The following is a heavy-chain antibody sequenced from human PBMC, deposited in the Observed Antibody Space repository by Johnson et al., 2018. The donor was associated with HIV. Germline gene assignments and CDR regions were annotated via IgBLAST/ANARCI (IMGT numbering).Heavy chain of an antibody. CDR3: ARVRDGRENAFNI. Sequence: VQLVESGGGVVQPGGSLRLSCAASGFTFSSYGMHWVRQAPGKGLEWVAFIRYDGSNKYYADSVKGRFTISRDNSKNTVSLQMNSPRVEDTAVYYCARVRDGRENAFNIWGQGTMVTVS. D-gene: IGHD1-26*01. V-gene: IGHV3-30*02. CDR1: GFTFSSYG. CDR2: IRYDGSNK. J-gene: IGHJ3*02.